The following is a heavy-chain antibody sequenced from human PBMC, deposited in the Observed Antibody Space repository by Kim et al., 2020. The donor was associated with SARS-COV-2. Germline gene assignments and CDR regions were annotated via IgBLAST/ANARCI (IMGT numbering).Heavy chain of an antibody. Sequence: SETLSLTCTVSGGSISSRSYYWGWIRQPPGKGLEWIGSIYYSGSTYYNPSLKSRVTISVDTSKNQFSLKLSSVTAADTAVYYCARPLYSSSWYGVGYWGQGTLVTVSS. CDR3: ARPLYSSSWYGVGY. J-gene: IGHJ4*02. V-gene: IGHV4-39*07. CDR2: IYYSGST. CDR1: GGSISSRSYY. D-gene: IGHD6-13*01.